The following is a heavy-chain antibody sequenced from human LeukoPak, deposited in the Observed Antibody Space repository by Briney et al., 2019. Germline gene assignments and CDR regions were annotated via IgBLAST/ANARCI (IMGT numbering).Heavy chain of an antibody. D-gene: IGHD3-22*01. Sequence: ASVKVSCKASGYTFTSYGISWVRQAPGQGLEWMGWISAYNGNTNYAQKLQGRVTMTTDTSTSTAYMELRSLRSDDTAVYYCATAVPRIVVVQPYDYWGQGTLVTVSS. CDR3: ATAVPRIVVVQPYDY. V-gene: IGHV1-18*01. CDR2: ISAYNGNT. CDR1: GYTFTSYG. J-gene: IGHJ4*02.